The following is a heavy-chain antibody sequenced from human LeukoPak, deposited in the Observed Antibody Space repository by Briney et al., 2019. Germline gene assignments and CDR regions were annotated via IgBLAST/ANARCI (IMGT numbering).Heavy chain of an antibody. CDR3: ARGYNRGDY. CDR1: GFTFSCCS. CDR2: ISSSSGTI. Sequence: GGSLRLSCAASGFTFSCCSMNWVRQAPGKGLEWVSYISSSSGTIYYADSVKGRFTISRDNAKNSLYLQMNSLRAEDTAVYYCARGYNRGDYWGQGTLVTVSS. D-gene: IGHD7-27*01. V-gene: IGHV3-48*01. J-gene: IGHJ4*02.